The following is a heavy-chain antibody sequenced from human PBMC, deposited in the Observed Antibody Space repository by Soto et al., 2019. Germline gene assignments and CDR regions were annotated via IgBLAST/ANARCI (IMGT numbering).Heavy chain of an antibody. J-gene: IGHJ6*03. Sequence: GGLLRLSCAASGFTVSSNYMSWVRQAPGKGLEWVSVIYSGGSTYYADSVKGRFTISRDNSKNTLYLQMNSLRAEDTAVYYCAREEVTTYGYYYYYMDVWGKGTTVTVSS. CDR3: AREEVTTYGYYYYYMDV. CDR2: IYSGGST. D-gene: IGHD4-17*01. CDR1: GFTVSSNY. V-gene: IGHV3-66*01.